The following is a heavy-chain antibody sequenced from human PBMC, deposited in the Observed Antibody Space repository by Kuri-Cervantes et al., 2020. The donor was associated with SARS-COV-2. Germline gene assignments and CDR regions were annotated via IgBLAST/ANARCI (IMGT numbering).Heavy chain of an antibody. Sequence: LSLTCAASGFTFSSYGMHWVRQAPGKGLEWVANIKQDGSEKYYVDSVKGRFTISRDNAKNSLYLQMNSLRAEDTAVYYCARNRVGWLRSRTHKIDYWGQGTLVTVSS. J-gene: IGHJ4*02. CDR1: GFTFSSYG. CDR3: ARNRVGWLRSRTHKIDY. D-gene: IGHD5-12*01. CDR2: IKQDGSEK. V-gene: IGHV3-7*01.